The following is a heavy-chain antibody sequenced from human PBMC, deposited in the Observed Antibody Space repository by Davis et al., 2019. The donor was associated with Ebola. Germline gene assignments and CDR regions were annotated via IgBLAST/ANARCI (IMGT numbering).Heavy chain of an antibody. CDR1: GFTFSSYG. V-gene: IGHV3-30*03. Sequence: GESLKISCAASGFTFSSYGMHWVRQAPGKGLEWVAVISYDGSNKYYADSVKGRFTISRDNSKNTVYLQMNSLRPDDTAVYYCARGSVRFLEWLSQNAFDIWGQGTVVTVSS. CDR3: ARGSVRFLEWLSQNAFDI. D-gene: IGHD3-3*01. CDR2: ISYDGSNK. J-gene: IGHJ3*02.